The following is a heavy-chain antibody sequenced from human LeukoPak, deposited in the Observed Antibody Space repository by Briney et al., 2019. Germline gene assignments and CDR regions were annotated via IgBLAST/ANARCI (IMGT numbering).Heavy chain of an antibody. V-gene: IGHV4-34*01. Sequence: SETLSLTCAVYGGSFSGYYWSWIRQPPGKGLEWIGEINHSGSTNYNPSLKSRVTISVDTSKNQFSLQLNSVTPEDTAVYYCARGAVRGGTNFDYWGQGTLVTVSS. CDR2: INHSGST. CDR1: GGSFSGYY. J-gene: IGHJ4*02. D-gene: IGHD3-10*01. CDR3: ARGAVRGGTNFDY.